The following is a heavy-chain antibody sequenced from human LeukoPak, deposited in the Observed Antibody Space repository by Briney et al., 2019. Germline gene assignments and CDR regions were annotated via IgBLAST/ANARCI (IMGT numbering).Heavy chain of an antibody. J-gene: IGHJ3*02. V-gene: IGHV3-48*03. D-gene: IGHD2-15*01. Sequence: GGSLRLSCAASGFIFSSVEMNWVREAPGKGLEWGSYISSSVGTVYYADSVKDRFTISRDNAKNSLYLQMNSLRVEDTAVYYCARGGYCSGGTCYLFNAFDIWGQGTTVTVSS. CDR1: GFIFSSVE. CDR3: ARGGYCSGGTCYLFNAFDI. CDR2: ISSSVGTV.